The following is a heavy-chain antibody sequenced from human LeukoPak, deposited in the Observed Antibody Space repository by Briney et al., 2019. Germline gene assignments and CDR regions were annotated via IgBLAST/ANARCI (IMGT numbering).Heavy chain of an antibody. D-gene: IGHD5-18*01. CDR3: ARITRGYSYGLLPY. CDR1: GGSISSSSYY. J-gene: IGHJ4*02. V-gene: IGHV4-39*01. Sequence: PSETLSLTCTVSGGSISSSSYYWGWIRQPPGKGLEWIGTFYYSGNTYYKPSLKSRVTISVDTRKKQISLRLSSVTAADTAVYYCARITRGYSYGLLPYWGQGTLVTVSS. CDR2: FYYSGNT.